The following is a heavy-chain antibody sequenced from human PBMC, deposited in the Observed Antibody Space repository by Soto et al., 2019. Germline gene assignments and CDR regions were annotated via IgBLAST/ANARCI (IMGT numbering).Heavy chain of an antibody. Sequence: QVQLQESGPGLVKPSETLSLTCTVSGGSLSSYYWSWIRQPPGKGLEWIGYIYYSGSTNYNPSLKSRVTISVDTSKNQFSLKLSSVTAADTAVYYCARDNGYSYGYTLYHWGQGTLVTFSS. CDR2: IYYSGST. J-gene: IGHJ5*02. V-gene: IGHV4-59*01. D-gene: IGHD5-18*01. CDR3: ARDNGYSYGYTLYH. CDR1: GGSLSSYY.